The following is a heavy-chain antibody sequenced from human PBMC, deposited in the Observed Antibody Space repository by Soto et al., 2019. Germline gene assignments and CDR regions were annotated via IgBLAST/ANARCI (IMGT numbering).Heavy chain of an antibody. D-gene: IGHD1-1*01. V-gene: IGHV4-38-2*01. CDR2: IYRGGIT. Sequence: SETLSLTCAVSGYSISSGLYWGLIRQPPGKGLEWIGTIYRGGITYYNPSLKSRVTISIDTSKNHFSLRLSSVTATDTAVYFCAIGNPDWFDPWGQGTLVTVSS. CDR1: GYSISSGLY. CDR3: AIGNPDWFDP. J-gene: IGHJ5*02.